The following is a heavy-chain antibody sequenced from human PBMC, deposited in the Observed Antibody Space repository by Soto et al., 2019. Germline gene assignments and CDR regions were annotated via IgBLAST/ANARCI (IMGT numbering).Heavy chain of an antibody. CDR1: GFTFSSYG. CDR3: ARDQRCTNGVCSARFINY. Sequence: GGSLRLSCAASGFTFSSYGMHWVRQAPGKGLEWVAVIWYDGSNKYYADSVKGRFTISRDNSKNTLYLQMNSLRAEDTAVYYCARDQRCTNGVCSARFINYWGQGTLVTVSS. V-gene: IGHV3-33*01. D-gene: IGHD2-8*01. CDR2: IWYDGSNK. J-gene: IGHJ4*02.